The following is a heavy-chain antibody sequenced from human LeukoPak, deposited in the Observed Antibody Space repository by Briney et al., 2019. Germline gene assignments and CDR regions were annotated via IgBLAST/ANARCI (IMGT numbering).Heavy chain of an antibody. CDR1: GGSISSYY. D-gene: IGHD3-22*01. CDR2: IYYSGST. J-gene: IGHJ4*02. Sequence: PSETLSLTCTVSGGSISSYYWSWIRQPPGKGLEWIGYIYYSGSTNYNPSLKSRVTISVETSKNQFSLKLSSVTAADTAVYYCARTYYYDSSGYDYWGQGTLVTVSS. V-gene: IGHV4-59*01. CDR3: ARTYYYDSSGYDY.